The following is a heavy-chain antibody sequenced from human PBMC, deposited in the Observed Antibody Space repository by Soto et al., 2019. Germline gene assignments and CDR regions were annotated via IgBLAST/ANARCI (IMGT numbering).Heavy chain of an antibody. CDR1: GFTFFSSD. CDR2: IGTASDK. D-gene: IGHD3-16*02. J-gene: IGHJ6*02. Sequence: GGSLRLSCAASGFTFFSSDVHWARQPTEKGLELVTVIGTASDKYYPGSVKARFTISRENAKKSLYLQMNSLRAGDTAVYYCASSPPGCYHYYYGIDVWGQGTTVTVS. V-gene: IGHV3-13*04. CDR3: ASSPPGCYHYYYGIDV.